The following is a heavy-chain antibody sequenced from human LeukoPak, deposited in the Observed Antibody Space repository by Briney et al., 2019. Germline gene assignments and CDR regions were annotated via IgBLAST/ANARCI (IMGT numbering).Heavy chain of an antibody. V-gene: IGHV1-8*01. Sequence: ASVKVFCKASGYTFTSYDINWVRQATGQGLEWTGWMNPNSNNTVYAQKFQGRVTMTRNTSISTAYMELSSLRSEDTAVYYCARGYSYGYKDYWGQGTLVTVSS. J-gene: IGHJ4*02. CDR3: ARGYSYGYKDY. D-gene: IGHD5-18*01. CDR2: MNPNSNNT. CDR1: GYTFTSYD.